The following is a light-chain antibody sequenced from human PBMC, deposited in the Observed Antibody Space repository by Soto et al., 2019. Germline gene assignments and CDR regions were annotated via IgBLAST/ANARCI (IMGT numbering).Light chain of an antibody. V-gene: IGKV2-28*01. CDR2: LGS. Sequence: DIVMTQSPLSLPVTPGEPASISCRSSQSLLHSNGYNYWYWYLQKPGQSPQLLIYLGSNRASGVPDRFSGSGSCTDFTLKISRVEDEDVGVYYCMQALQTPYTFGQGTKLEIK. CDR3: MQALQTPYT. J-gene: IGKJ2*01. CDR1: QSLLHSNGYNY.